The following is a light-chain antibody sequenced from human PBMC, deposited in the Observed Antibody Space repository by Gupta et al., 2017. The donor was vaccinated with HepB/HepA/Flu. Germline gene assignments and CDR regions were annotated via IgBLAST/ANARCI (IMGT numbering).Light chain of an antibody. CDR2: TAS. CDR1: QTIGANY. CDR3: QQYAKSPLT. J-gene: IGKJ4*01. V-gene: IGKV3-20*01. Sequence: VLTQSSATLSLSPGEGATLSCRASQTIGANYLAWYQQKLGKAPRLLISTASYRAAGIPDRFSGSGSGTDFTLTISRLEPEDFAMYFCQQYAKSPLTFGGGTKVEIK.